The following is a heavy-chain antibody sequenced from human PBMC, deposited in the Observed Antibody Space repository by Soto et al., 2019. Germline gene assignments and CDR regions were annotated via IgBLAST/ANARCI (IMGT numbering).Heavy chain of an antibody. J-gene: IGHJ4*02. Sequence: GGSLRLSCAASGFTFSSYGIHWVRQAPGKGLEWLAVIWYNGNKKYYADSVKGRFTISRDNSKNTVYLQMNSLRAEDTAVYYCARDRDYFDTSGYYYHFDYWGQGTLITVSS. CDR1: GFTFSSYG. CDR2: IWYNGNKK. V-gene: IGHV3-33*01. CDR3: ARDRDYFDTSGYYYHFDY. D-gene: IGHD3-22*01.